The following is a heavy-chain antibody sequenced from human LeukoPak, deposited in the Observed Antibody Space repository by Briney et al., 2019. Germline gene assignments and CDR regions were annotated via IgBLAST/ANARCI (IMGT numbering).Heavy chain of an antibody. CDR2: INPNSGGT. J-gene: IGHJ4*02. CDR3: ARDEAGDHPRSPFDY. D-gene: IGHD7-27*01. V-gene: IGHV1-2*02. Sequence: ASVKVSCKASGYTFTGYYMHWVRQAPGQGLEWMGWINPNSGGTNYAQKFQGRVTMTRDTSISTAYMELSSLRSEDTAVYYCARDEAGDHPRSPFDYWGQGTLVTVSS. CDR1: GYTFTGYY.